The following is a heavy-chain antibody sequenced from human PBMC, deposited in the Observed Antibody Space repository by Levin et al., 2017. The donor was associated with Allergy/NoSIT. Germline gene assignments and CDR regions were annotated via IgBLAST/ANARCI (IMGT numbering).Heavy chain of an antibody. V-gene: IGHV2-70*01. CDR3: ARTPFYYDSSGYSDYYYGMDV. J-gene: IGHJ6*02. CDR1: GFSLSTSGMC. Sequence: ESGPTLVKPTQTLTLTCTFSGFSLSTSGMCVSWIRPPPGKALEWLALIDWDDDKYYSTSLKTRLTISKDTSKNQVVLTMTNMDPVDTATYYCARTPFYYDSSGYSDYYYGMDVWGQGTTVTVSS. D-gene: IGHD3-22*01. CDR2: IDWDDDK.